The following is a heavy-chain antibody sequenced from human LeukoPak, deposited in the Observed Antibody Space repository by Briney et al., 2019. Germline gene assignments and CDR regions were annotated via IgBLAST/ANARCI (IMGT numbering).Heavy chain of an antibody. CDR1: GGSFSGYY. D-gene: IGHD6-19*01. CDR2: INHSGST. J-gene: IGHJ4*02. CDR3: ARAIAVAGQAGI. V-gene: IGHV4-34*01. Sequence: PSETLSLTCAVCGGSFSGYYWSWIRQPPGKGLEWIGEINHSGSTNYNPSLKSRVTISVDTSKNQFSLKLSSVTAADTAVYYCARAIAVAGQAGIWGQGTLVTVSS.